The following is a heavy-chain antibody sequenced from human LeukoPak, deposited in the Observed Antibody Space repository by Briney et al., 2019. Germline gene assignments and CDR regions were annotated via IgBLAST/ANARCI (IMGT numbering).Heavy chain of an antibody. D-gene: IGHD4-17*01. V-gene: IGHV3-48*04. CDR3: ARDRGLDYGDYVDY. CDR1: GFTFSSYS. J-gene: IGHJ4*02. Sequence: GGSLRLSCAASGFTFSSYSMNWVRQAPGKGLEWVSYISSSSSTIYYADSVKGRFTISRDNAKNSLYLQMNSLRAEDTAVYYCARDRGLDYGDYVDYWGQGTLVTVSS. CDR2: ISSSSSTI.